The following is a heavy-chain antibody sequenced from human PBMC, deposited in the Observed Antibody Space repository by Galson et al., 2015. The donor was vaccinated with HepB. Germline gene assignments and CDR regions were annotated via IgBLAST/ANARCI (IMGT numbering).Heavy chain of an antibody. V-gene: IGHV3-30-3*01. CDR1: GFTFSSYA. J-gene: IGHJ6*02. D-gene: IGHD3-3*01. CDR3: ARDFQERGYDFWSGYYTGYYYGMDV. Sequence: SLRLSCAASGFTFSSYAMHWVRQAPGKGLEWVAVISYDGSNKYYADSVEGRFTISRDNSKNTLYLQMNSLRAEDTAVYYCARDFQERGYDFWSGYYTGYYYGMDVWGQGTTVTVSS. CDR2: ISYDGSNK.